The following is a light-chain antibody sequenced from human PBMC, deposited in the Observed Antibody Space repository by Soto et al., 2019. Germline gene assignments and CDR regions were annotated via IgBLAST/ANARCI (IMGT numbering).Light chain of an antibody. CDR2: KAS. CDR3: QQYKTYSLT. CDR1: QTISTW. Sequence: DIQMTQSPSTLSASVGDRVTITCRASQTISTWLAWYQQKVGKVPRLLISKASSLESGVPPRFSGSGSGTESTLTISSLQPDDFATYYCQQYKTYSLTFGGGTNVEMK. V-gene: IGKV1-5*03. J-gene: IGKJ4*01.